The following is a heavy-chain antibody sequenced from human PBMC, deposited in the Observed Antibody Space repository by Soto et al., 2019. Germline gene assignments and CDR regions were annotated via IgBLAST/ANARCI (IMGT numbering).Heavy chain of an antibody. J-gene: IGHJ4*02. V-gene: IGHV3-66*01. CDR2: IYSGGST. CDR3: ARGRYSYGYFRFDY. Sequence: EVQLVESGGGLVQPGGSLRLSCAASGFTASSNYMSWVRQAPGKGLEWVSVIYSGGSTYYADSVKGRFTISRDNSKNTLYLQMNSLRAEDTAVYYCARGRYSYGYFRFDYWGQGTLVTVSS. D-gene: IGHD5-18*01. CDR1: GFTASSNY.